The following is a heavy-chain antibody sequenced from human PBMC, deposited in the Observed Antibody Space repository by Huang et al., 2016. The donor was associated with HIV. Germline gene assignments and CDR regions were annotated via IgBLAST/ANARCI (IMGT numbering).Heavy chain of an antibody. V-gene: IGHV3-48*01. D-gene: IGHD2-2*01. J-gene: IGHJ3*02. Sequence: EVQLVESGGGLVQPGGSLRLSCAASGCTFSSYSMNWVRQAPVKWLEWVSYSSSSSSTIYYADSVKGRFTISRDNAKNSLYLQMNSLRAEDTAVYYCARVRAVVGTSTTDAFDIWGQGTMVTVSS. CDR1: GCTFSSYS. CDR2: SSSSSSTI. CDR3: ARVRAVVGTSTTDAFDI.